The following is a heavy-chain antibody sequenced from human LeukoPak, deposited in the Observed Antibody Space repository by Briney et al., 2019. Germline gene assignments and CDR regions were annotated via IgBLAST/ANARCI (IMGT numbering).Heavy chain of an antibody. D-gene: IGHD6-19*01. CDR3: VGYTSGWTVIY. Sequence: PEGSLRLSCAASGFTFGTYAMSWVRQAPGKGLEWVSVILSRGSRTFYADSVKGRVTISRDNSKNTVYLQMNSLRADDTAIYYCVGYTSGWTVIYWGQGTLAIVSS. V-gene: IGHV3-23*01. J-gene: IGHJ4*02. CDR1: GFTFGTYA. CDR2: ILSRGSRT.